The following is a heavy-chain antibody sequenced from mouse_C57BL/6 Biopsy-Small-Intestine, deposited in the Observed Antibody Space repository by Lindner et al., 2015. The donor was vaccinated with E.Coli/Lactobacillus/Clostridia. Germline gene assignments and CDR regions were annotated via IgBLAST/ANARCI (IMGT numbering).Heavy chain of an antibody. CDR1: GYAFSSYW. J-gene: IGHJ1*03. V-gene: IGHV1-80*01. Sequence: VQLQESGAELVKPGASVKISCKASGYAFSSYWMNWVKQRPGKGLEWIGQIYTGDGDTNYNEKFKGKATLTADKSSNTAYMQLSSLTSEDSAVYFCAREGYGYFDVWGTGTTVTVSS. CDR2: IYTGDGDT. CDR3: AREGYGYFDV.